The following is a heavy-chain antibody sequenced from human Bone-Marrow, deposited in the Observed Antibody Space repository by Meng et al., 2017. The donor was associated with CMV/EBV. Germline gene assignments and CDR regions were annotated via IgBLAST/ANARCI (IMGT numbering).Heavy chain of an antibody. CDR1: GFTFTSSA. CDR2: IVVGSGNT. Sequence: SVKVSCKASGFTFTSSAVQWVRQARGQRLEWIGWIVVGSGNTNYAQKFQGRVTITADKSTSTAYMELRSLRSDDTAVYYCARDYYDSSGYYHYWGQATLVTVSS. V-gene: IGHV1-58*01. J-gene: IGHJ4*02. D-gene: IGHD3-22*01. CDR3: ARDYYDSSGYYHY.